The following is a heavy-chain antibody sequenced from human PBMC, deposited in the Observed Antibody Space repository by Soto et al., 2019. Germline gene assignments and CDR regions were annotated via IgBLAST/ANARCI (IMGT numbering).Heavy chain of an antibody. CDR2: INPSGGST. J-gene: IGHJ5*02. D-gene: IGHD2-15*01. V-gene: IGHV1-46*01. CDR1: GYTFTSYY. CDR3: ARLGYCSGGSCYGTNWFDP. Sequence: ASVKVSCKASGYTFTSYYMHWVRQAPGQGLEWMGIINPSGGSTSYAQKFQGRVTMTRDTSTSTVYMELSSLRSEDTAVYYRARLGYCSGGSCYGTNWFDPWGQGTLVTVSS.